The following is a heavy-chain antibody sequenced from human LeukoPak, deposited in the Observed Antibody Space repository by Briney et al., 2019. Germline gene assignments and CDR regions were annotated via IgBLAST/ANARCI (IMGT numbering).Heavy chain of an antibody. CDR1: GGSISSYY. J-gene: IGHJ4*02. CDR3: AREGHDSSGYYDY. V-gene: IGHV4-59*01. D-gene: IGHD3-22*01. CDR2: IYYSGST. Sequence: SETLSLTCTVSGGSISSYYWSWTRQPPGKGLEWIGYIYYSGSTNYNPSLKSRVTISVDTSKNQFSLKLSSVTAADTAVYYCAREGHDSSGYYDYWGQGTLVTVSS.